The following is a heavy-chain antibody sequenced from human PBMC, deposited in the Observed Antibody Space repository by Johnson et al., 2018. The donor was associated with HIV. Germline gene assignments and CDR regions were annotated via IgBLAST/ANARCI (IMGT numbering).Heavy chain of an antibody. CDR1: GLTVSSNY. Sequence: EQPVESGGGLVQPGGSLRLSCAASGLTVSSNYMSWVRQAPGKGLEWVSVIYSGGSTSYADSVMGRSTISRDNSKNTLYLQMNSLRAEDTAVYYCGRERNIMVVDDDALDIWGQGTMVTVSS. J-gene: IGHJ3*02. CDR2: IYSGGST. CDR3: GRERNIMVVDDDALDI. V-gene: IGHV3-66*01. D-gene: IGHD3-22*01.